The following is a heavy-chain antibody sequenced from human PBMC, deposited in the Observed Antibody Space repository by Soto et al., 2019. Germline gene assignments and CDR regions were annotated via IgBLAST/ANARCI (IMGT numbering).Heavy chain of an antibody. CDR2: ISSSSSTI. J-gene: IGHJ5*02. Sequence: PGGSLRLSCAASGFTFSSYSMNWVRQAPGKGLEWVSYISSSSSTIYYADSVKGRFTISRDNAKNSLYLQMNSLRDEDTAVYYCARLPWADYGGIFDPWGQGTLVTVSS. D-gene: IGHD4-17*01. V-gene: IGHV3-48*02. CDR3: ARLPWADYGGIFDP. CDR1: GFTFSSYS.